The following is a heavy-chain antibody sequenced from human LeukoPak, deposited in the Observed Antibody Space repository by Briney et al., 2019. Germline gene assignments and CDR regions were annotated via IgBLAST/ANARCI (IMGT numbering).Heavy chain of an antibody. D-gene: IGHD5-18*01. V-gene: IGHV4-39*07. CDR3: ARDRYSYAYYYTDV. J-gene: IGHJ6*03. CDR1: GGSISSSSYY. Sequence: SETLSLTCTVSGGSISSSSYYWGWIRQPPGKGLEWIGSIYYSGSTNYNPSLKSRVTISVDTSKNQFSLKLNSVTAADTAVYYCARDRYSYAYYYTDVWGKGTTVTVSS. CDR2: IYYSGST.